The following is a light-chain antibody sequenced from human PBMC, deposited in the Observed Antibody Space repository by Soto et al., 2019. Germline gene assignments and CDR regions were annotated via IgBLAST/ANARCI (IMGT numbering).Light chain of an antibody. Sequence: IHMTQSPSSLSASVGYRVTITCRASRSIGNNLNWYQQRPGKAPQLLIYAASSLQSGVPSRSSGSGSGTDFNLTINGLQTEDFATYYCQQSFSPHIAFGQGTRLEIK. CDR1: RSIGNN. V-gene: IGKV1-39*01. CDR2: AAS. CDR3: QQSFSPHIA. J-gene: IGKJ5*01.